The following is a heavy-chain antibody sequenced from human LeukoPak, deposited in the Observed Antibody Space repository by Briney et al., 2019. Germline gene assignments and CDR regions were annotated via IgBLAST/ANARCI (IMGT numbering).Heavy chain of an antibody. CDR2: IYSGGST. D-gene: IGHD1-26*01. CDR3: ARGGSYYPL. CDR1: GFTVSSNY. Sequence: GGSLRLSCAASGFTVSSNYMSWVRQAPGTGLEWVSVIYSGGSTYCADSVKGRFTISRGISNNTLYLQMNSLRAEDTAVYYCARGGSYYPLWGQGTLVTVSS. V-gene: IGHV3-53*01. J-gene: IGHJ4*02.